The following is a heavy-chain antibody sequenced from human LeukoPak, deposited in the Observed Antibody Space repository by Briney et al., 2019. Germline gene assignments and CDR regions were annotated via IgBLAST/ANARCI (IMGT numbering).Heavy chain of an antibody. V-gene: IGHV1-69*05. CDR3: AGKNCSGGSCYSGAFRARSGYYMDV. CDR2: ITPIFGTA. Sequence: RASVKVSCKASGGTFSSYAISWVRQAPGQGPEWMGRITPIFGTANYAQKFQGRVTITTDESTSTAYMELSSLRSEDTAVYYCAGKNCSGGSCYSGAFRARSGYYMDVWGKGTTVTVSS. J-gene: IGHJ6*03. CDR1: GGTFSSYA. D-gene: IGHD2-15*01.